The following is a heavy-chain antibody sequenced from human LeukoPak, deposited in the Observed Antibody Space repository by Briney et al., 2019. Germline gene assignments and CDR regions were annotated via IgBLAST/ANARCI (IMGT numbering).Heavy chain of an antibody. CDR3: VRVHHDGSFESGNWFDP. Sequence: GASVKVSCKASGYTFTNYNIDWVRQATGQGLEWMGWINPNSGRAGCVQKFQGRVNITRDTSISTAYMELSSLRSEDTAVYYCVRVHHDGSFESGNWFDPWGQGTLVTVSS. J-gene: IGHJ5*02. CDR1: GYTFTNYN. D-gene: IGHD2-15*01. V-gene: IGHV1-8*01. CDR2: INPNSGRA.